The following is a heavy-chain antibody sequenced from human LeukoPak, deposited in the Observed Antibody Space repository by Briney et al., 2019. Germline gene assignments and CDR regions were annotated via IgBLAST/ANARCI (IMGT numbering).Heavy chain of an antibody. D-gene: IGHD2-2*01. J-gene: IGHJ4*02. CDR3: ATVLYCSSTSCYPFDY. CDR2: FDPEDGET. CDR1: GYTLTELS. Sequence: KPGASVKVSCKVSGYTLTELSMHWVRQAPGKGLEWMGGFDPEDGETIYAQKFQSRVTMTEDTSTDTAYMELSSLRSEDTAVYYCATVLYCSSTSCYPFDYWGQGTLVTVSS. V-gene: IGHV1-24*01.